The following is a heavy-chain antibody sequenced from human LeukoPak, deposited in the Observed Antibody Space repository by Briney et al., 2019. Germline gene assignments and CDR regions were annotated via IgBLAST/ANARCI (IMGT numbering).Heavy chain of an antibody. D-gene: IGHD4/OR15-4a*01. J-gene: IGHJ4*02. V-gene: IGHV3-11*04. CDR3: ARDGAEDYGIDY. Sequence: PGGSLRLSCEVSGFTSGDYYMSWSRKAPGKGLEWISYISGSSSTIYYADSVKGRFTISRDNGKNSLYLQMNSLTVEDTGVYYCARDGAEDYGIDYWGRGTLVTVSS. CDR2: ISGSSSTI. CDR1: GFTSGDYY.